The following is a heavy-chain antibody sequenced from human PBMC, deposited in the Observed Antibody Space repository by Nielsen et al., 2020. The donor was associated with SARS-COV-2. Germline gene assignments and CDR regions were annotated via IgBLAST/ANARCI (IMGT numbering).Heavy chain of an antibody. CDR3: ARDLDFWGPGAFDI. CDR2: IYYSGST. V-gene: IGHV4-31*03. CDR1: GGSISSGGYY. D-gene: IGHD3-3*01. J-gene: IGHJ3*02. Sequence: SETLSLTCTVSGGSISSGGYYWSWIRQHPGKGLEWIGYIYYSGSTYYNPSLKSRVTISVDTSKNQFSLKLSSVTAADTAVYYCARDLDFWGPGAFDIWGQGTMVTVSS.